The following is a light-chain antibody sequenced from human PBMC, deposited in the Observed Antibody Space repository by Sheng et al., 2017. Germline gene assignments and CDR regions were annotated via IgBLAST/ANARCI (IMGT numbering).Light chain of an antibody. CDR2: GAS. Sequence: AIRLTQSPSSLSASTGDRVTITCRASQHISNYLAWFQQKPGRAPNLLIYGASTLESGVPSRFSGGGSGTDFTLTINSLQSEDFATYHCQQYYLSPSFGGRDQGAYQ. J-gene: IGKJ4*01. V-gene: IGKV1-8*01. CDR1: QHISNY. CDR3: QQYYLSPS.